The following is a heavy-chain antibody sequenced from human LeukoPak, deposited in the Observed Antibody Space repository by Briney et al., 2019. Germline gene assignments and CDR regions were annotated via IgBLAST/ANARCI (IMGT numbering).Heavy chain of an antibody. CDR2: IYHSGSP. Sequence: PSGTLSLTCAVSGGSISSNNWWGWVRQPPGKGLEWIGEIYHSGSPNYNPSLKSRVTISVDKSRNHFSLNLSSVTAADTAVYYCARGVYSTWGAFDIWGQGTMVTVSS. J-gene: IGHJ3*02. V-gene: IGHV4-4*02. CDR1: GGSISSNNW. CDR3: ARGVYSTWGAFDI. D-gene: IGHD6-13*01.